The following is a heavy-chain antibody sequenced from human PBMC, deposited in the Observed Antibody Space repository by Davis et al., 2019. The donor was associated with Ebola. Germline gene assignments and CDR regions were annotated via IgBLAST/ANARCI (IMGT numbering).Heavy chain of an antibody. D-gene: IGHD3-22*01. V-gene: IGHV3-21*01. Sequence: GESLKISCAASGFTFSSYSMNWVRQAPGKGLEWVSSISSSSSYIYYADSVKGRFTISRDNAKNSLYLQMNSLRAEDTAVYHCARGGYYDSSGYSHDAFDIWGQGTMVSVSS. CDR1: GFTFSSYS. CDR2: ISSSSSYI. CDR3: ARGGYYDSSGYSHDAFDI. J-gene: IGHJ3*02.